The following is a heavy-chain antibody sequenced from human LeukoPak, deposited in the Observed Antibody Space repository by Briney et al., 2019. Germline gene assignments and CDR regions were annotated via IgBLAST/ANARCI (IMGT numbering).Heavy chain of an antibody. CDR3: AGHCSSTSCPRGDDAFDI. V-gene: IGHV3-53*01. J-gene: IGHJ3*02. D-gene: IGHD2-2*01. CDR1: GFTVSSNY. CDR2: IYSGGST. Sequence: GGSLRLSCAASGFTVSSNYMSWVRQAPGKGLEWVSVIYSGGSTYYADSVKGRFTISRDNSKNTLYLQMNSLRAGDTAVYYCAGHCSSTSCPRGDDAFDIWGQGTMVTVSS.